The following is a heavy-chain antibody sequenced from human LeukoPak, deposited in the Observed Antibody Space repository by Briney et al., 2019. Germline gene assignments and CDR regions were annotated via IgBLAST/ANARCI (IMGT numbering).Heavy chain of an antibody. V-gene: IGHV3-73*01. Sequence: GGSLRLSCAASGFTFSGSAMHWVRQASGKGLEWVGRIRSKANSYATAYAASVKGRFTISRDDSKNTAYLQMNSLKTEDTAVYYCTTGYVVASDAFDIWGQGTMVTVSS. D-gene: IGHD5-12*01. CDR1: GFTFSGSA. CDR2: IRSKANSYAT. CDR3: TTGYVVASDAFDI. J-gene: IGHJ3*02.